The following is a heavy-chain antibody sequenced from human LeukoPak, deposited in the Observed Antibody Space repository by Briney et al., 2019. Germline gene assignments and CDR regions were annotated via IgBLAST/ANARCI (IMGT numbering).Heavy chain of an antibody. CDR1: GGSISSYY. CDR2: IYTSGST. CDR3: ARWYNYYYYYIDV. V-gene: IGHV4-4*07. D-gene: IGHD1-1*01. Sequence: PSETLSLTCTDSGGSISSYYWSWIRQPAGKGLEWIGRIYTSGSTNYNPSLKSRVTMSVDTSKNQFSLELSSVTAADTAMYYCARWYNYYYYYIDVWGKGTTVTVSS. J-gene: IGHJ6*03.